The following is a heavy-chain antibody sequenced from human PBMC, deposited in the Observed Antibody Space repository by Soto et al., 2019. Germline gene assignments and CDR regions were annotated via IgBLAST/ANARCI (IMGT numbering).Heavy chain of an antibody. J-gene: IGHJ3*02. V-gene: IGHV1-24*01. Sequence: EASVKVSCKVSGYTLTELSMHWVRQAPGKGLEWMGGFDPEDGETIYARKFQGRVTMTEDTSTDTAYMELSSLRSEDTAVYYCATDLAMGPAFDIWGQGTMVTVSS. CDR2: FDPEDGET. CDR3: ATDLAMGPAFDI. D-gene: IGHD2-2*01. CDR1: GYTLTELS.